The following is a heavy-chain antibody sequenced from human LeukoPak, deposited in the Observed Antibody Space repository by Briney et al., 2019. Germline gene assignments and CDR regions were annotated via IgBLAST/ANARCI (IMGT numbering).Heavy chain of an antibody. J-gene: IGHJ4*02. V-gene: IGHV3-7*04. CDR1: GYPFSSYW. CDR2: IKQDGSKK. D-gene: IGHD5-24*01. Sequence: GGSLRLSCVASGYPFSSYWMTWVRQAPGKGLEWVANIKQDGSKKSYVDSVKGRFTISRDNAKNSLYLQMNSLRAGDTAIYYCTRVGYIDEGIDYWGQGTLVTVSS. CDR3: TRVGYIDEGIDY.